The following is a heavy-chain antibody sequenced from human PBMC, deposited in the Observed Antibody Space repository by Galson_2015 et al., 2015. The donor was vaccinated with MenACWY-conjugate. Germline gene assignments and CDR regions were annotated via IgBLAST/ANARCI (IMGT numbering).Heavy chain of an antibody. D-gene: IGHD6-19*01. V-gene: IGHV3-30*18. CDR3: AKNQWLAG. Sequence: SLRLSCAASGFTFRRFGMHRVRQAPGKGLEWMAVISYDGSNESYADSVEGRFTISRGNSKNTLYLQMNSLRADDTAVYYCAKNQWLAGWGQGTLATVSS. J-gene: IGHJ4*02. CDR1: GFTFRRFG. CDR2: ISYDGSNE.